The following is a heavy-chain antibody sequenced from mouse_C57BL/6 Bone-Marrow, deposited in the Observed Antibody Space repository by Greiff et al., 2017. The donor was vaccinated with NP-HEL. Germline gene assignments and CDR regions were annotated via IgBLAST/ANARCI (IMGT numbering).Heavy chain of an antibody. CDR2: IWSGGST. D-gene: IGHD2-3*01. Sequence: VMLVESGPGLVQPSQRLSITCTVSGFSLTSYGVHWVRQSPGKGLEWLGVIWSGGSTDYNAAFISRLSISKDNSKSQVFFKMNSLQAYDTAIYYCARSPLSIYDGYLSYAMDYWGQGTSVTVSS. CDR3: ARSPLSIYDGYLSYAMDY. V-gene: IGHV2-2*01. J-gene: IGHJ4*01. CDR1: GFSLTSYG.